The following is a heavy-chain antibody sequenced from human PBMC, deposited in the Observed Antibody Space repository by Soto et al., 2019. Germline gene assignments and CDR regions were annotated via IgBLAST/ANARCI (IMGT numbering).Heavy chain of an antibody. V-gene: IGHV4-39*07. D-gene: IGHD3-3*01. J-gene: IGHJ4*02. CDR1: GASVTSSSNY. Sequence: QLQESGPGLVKASETLSLACTVSGASVTSSSNYWDWVRQPPGTGLEWIGTIYHNGDTYYNPSLRSHATISVYPSNSQFSLKLTSMTAADTAIYFCAGGSGSYHFPDIWGQGTLVTVSS. CDR3: AGGSGSYHFPDI. CDR2: IYHNGDT.